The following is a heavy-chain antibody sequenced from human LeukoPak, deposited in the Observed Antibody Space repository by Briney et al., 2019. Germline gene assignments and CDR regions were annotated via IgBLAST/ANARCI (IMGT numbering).Heavy chain of an antibody. CDR2: IKQDGSEK. D-gene: IGHD3-22*01. V-gene: IGHV3-7*01. Sequence: PGGSLRLSCAASGFTFSSYWMSWVRQAPGKGLEWVANIKQDGSEKYYVDSVKGRFTISRDNAKSSLYLQMNSLRAEDTAVYYCARNNTDSSGYYLLYYYYYYMGVWGKGTTVTVSS. CDR1: GFTFSSYW. J-gene: IGHJ6*03. CDR3: ARNNTDSSGYYLLYYYYYYMGV.